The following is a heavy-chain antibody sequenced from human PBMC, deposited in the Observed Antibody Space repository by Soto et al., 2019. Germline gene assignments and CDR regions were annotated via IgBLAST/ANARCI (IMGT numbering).Heavy chain of an antibody. D-gene: IGHD3-10*01. CDR1: AFTFSSYA. J-gene: IGHJ4*02. CDR2: ISASGGNT. CDR3: AIIGSGSQTAH. V-gene: IGHV3-23*01. Sequence: EVQLLESGGGLVQPGGSLRLSCAASAFTFSSYAMTWVRQAPGKGLDWVSSISASGGNTYYADSVKGRFTVSRDNSKNTLYLQMNSLRAEDTAVYSCAIIGSGSQTAHWGQGTLVTVSS.